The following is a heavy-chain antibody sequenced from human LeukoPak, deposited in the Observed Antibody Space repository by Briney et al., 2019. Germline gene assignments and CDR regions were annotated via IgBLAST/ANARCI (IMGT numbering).Heavy chain of an antibody. CDR2: INPNSGGT. CDR1: VYTFTVYY. D-gene: IGHD6-6*01. J-gene: IGHJ5*02. V-gene: IGHV1-2*02. CDR3: AREGYSSSNWFDP. Sequence: GASVKVSCKASVYTFTVYYMHWVRQAPGQGLEWMGWINPNSGGTNYAQKFQGRVTMTRDTSISTAYMELSRLRSDDTAVYYCAREGYSSSNWFDPWGQGTLVTVSS.